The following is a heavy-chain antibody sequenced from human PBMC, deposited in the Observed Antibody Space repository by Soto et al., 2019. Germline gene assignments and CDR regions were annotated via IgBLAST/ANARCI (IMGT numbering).Heavy chain of an antibody. Sequence: PSETLSLTCTVSGGSISSGDYYWSWIRQPPGKGLEWIGYIYYSGSTYYNPSLKSRVTISVDTSKNQFSLKLSSVTAADTAVYYCARVRHDFWSGSISAPYFDYWGQGTPVTVSS. CDR3: ARVRHDFWSGSISAPYFDY. D-gene: IGHD3-3*01. V-gene: IGHV4-30-4*01. CDR1: GGSISSGDYY. CDR2: IYYSGST. J-gene: IGHJ4*02.